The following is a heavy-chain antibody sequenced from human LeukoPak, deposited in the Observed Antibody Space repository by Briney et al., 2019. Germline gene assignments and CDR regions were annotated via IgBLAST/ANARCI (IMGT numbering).Heavy chain of an antibody. J-gene: IGHJ3*02. Sequence: SETLSLTCDVSGGSMSSSKWWSWVRQPPGKGLEWIGEIYHSGSTNYNPSLKSRVTISVDKSKNQFSLKLTSVTAADTAVYYCVRKDYYDSSGYYNDAFDIWGQGTMVTVSS. CDR3: VRKDYYDSSGYYNDAFDI. V-gene: IGHV4-4*02. CDR2: IYHSGST. D-gene: IGHD3-22*01. CDR1: GGSMSSSKW.